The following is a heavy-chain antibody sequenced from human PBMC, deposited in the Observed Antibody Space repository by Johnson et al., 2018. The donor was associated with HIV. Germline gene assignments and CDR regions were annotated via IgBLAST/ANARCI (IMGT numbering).Heavy chain of an antibody. CDR1: GFTFSDYY. CDR3: AKVGAFTFGGVIVLPSVAFDI. J-gene: IGHJ3*02. V-gene: IGHV3-11*01. Sequence: QVQLVESGGGLVKPGGSLRLSCAASGFTFSDYYINWIRQAPGKGLEWVSYIDSSGSGIYYAASVKGRFTISRDNSKNTLYLQMNSLRAEDTAVYYCAKVGAFTFGGVIVLPSVAFDIWGQGTMVTVSS. CDR2: IDSSGSGI. D-gene: IGHD3-16*02.